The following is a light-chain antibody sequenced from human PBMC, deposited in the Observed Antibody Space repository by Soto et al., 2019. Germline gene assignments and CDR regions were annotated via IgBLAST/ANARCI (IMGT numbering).Light chain of an antibody. CDR1: QSISSW. CDR2: DAS. Sequence: DIQMTQSPSTLSASVGDRVTITCRASQSISSWLAWYQQKXXKAPKLLIYDASSLESGVPSRFXXXXXXXXXXLTISSLQPDDFATYYCQQYNSFTWTFGQGTKVEIK. V-gene: IGKV1-5*01. J-gene: IGKJ1*01. CDR3: QQYNSFTWT.